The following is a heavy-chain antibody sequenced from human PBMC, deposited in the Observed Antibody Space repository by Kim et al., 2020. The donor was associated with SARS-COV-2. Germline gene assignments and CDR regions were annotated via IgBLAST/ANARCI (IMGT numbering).Heavy chain of an antibody. CDR2: VSGSGATT. V-gene: IGHV3-23*01. D-gene: IGHD2-2*01. CDR3: AKVAVIIPAARDWFDY. CDR1: GFTFSSYA. J-gene: IGHJ4*02. Sequence: GGSLRLSCAASGFTFSSYAMSWVRQAPGKGLEWVSSVSGSGATTYYADSVKGRFTISRDNSKNTLYLQMNSLRADDTAVYYCAKVAVIIPAARDWFDYWGQGTLVTVSS.